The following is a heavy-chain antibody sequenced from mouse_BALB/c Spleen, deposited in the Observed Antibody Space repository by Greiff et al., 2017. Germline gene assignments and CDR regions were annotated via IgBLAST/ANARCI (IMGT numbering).Heavy chain of an antibody. Sequence: EVKLVESGPGLVKPSQSLSLTCSVTGYSITSGYYWNWIRQFPGNKLEWMGYISYDGSNNYNPSLKNRISITRDTSKNQFFLKLNSVTTEDTATYYCAREEAYYYGSSYSLYAMDYWGQGTSVTVSS. J-gene: IGHJ4*01. CDR1: GYSITSGYY. V-gene: IGHV3-6*02. CDR2: ISYDGSN. CDR3: AREEAYYYGSSYSLYAMDY. D-gene: IGHD1-1*01.